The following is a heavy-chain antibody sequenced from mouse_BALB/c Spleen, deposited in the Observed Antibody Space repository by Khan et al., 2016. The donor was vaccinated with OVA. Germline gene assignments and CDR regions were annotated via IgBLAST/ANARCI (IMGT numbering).Heavy chain of an antibody. D-gene: IGHD2-10*01. CDR2: IWSDGST. CDR1: GFSLTNYG. V-gene: IGHV2-6-1*01. CDR3: ARQPYYHYNIMDY. J-gene: IGHJ4*01. Sequence: QIQLVQSGPGLVAPSQSLSITCTISGFSLTNYGVHWVRQPPGKGLEWLVVIWSDGSTTYNSALKSRLTITKDNSKSQVFFEMNSLQTDDTAMYFCARQPYYHYNIMDYWGQGTSVTVSS.